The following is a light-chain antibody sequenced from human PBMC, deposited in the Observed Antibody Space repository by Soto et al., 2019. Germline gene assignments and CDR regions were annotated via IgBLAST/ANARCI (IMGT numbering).Light chain of an antibody. V-gene: IGLV2-23*02. J-gene: IGLJ2*01. Sequence: QSVLTQPASVSGSPGQSITISCTGTSSDVGSYNLVSWYQQHPGKAPKLMIYEVSQRPSGVSDRFSGFKSGNTASLTISGLQAEDEADYFCCSYASRELGVFGGGTQLTVL. CDR2: EVS. CDR1: SSDVGSYNL. CDR3: CSYASRELGV.